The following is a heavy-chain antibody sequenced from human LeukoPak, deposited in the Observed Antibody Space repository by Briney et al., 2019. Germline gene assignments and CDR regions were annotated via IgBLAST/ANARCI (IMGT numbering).Heavy chain of an antibody. Sequence: GGSLRLFCAASGFTFSTYWMSWVRQAPGKGLEWVANIKQDGSEKNYVDSVKGRLTISRDNAKNSLYLQMNSLRVEDTAVYYCARDKARDDYDSYFDFWGQGTLVAVSS. J-gene: IGHJ4*02. D-gene: IGHD3-22*01. CDR3: ARDKARDDYDSYFDF. V-gene: IGHV3-7*01. CDR2: IKQDGSEK. CDR1: GFTFSTYW.